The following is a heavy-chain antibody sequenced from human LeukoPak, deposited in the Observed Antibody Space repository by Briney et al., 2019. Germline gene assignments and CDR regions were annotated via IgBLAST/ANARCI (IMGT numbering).Heavy chain of an antibody. CDR3: ARLAFCGGDCYRTTRGYFQY. J-gene: IGHJ1*01. D-gene: IGHD2-21*02. CDR1: GYSFTNYW. Sequence: GASLQISCKGSGYSFTNYWIGWVRQMPGKGLEWMGIIYPGDSDTRYSPSFQGQVTISADKSITTAYLQWSSLKASDTAIYYCARLAFCGGDCYRTTRGYFQYWGQGTLVTVSS. V-gene: IGHV5-51*01. CDR2: IYPGDSDT.